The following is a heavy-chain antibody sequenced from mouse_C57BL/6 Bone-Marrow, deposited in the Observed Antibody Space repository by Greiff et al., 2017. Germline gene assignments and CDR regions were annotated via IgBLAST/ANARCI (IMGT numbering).Heavy chain of an antibody. CDR2: INPSTGGT. Sequence: EVQLQQSGPELVKPGASVKISCKASGYSFTGYYMNWVKQSPEKSLEWIGEINPSTGGTTYNQKFKAKATLTVDKSSSTAYMQRKSLTSEDSAVYYCARDGYFNFDYWGQGTTLTVSS. V-gene: IGHV1-42*01. CDR3: ARDGYFNFDY. CDR1: GYSFTGYY. J-gene: IGHJ2*01. D-gene: IGHD2-3*01.